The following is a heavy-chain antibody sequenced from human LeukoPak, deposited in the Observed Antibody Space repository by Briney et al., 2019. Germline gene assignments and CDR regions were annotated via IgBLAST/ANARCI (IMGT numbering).Heavy chain of an antibody. CDR3: ARTIEYYYDSSGYYYFDY. V-gene: IGHV1-2*02. Sequence: ASVKVSFKASGYTFTGYYMHWVRQAPGQGLEWMGWINPNSGGTNYAQKFQGRVTMTRDTSISTAYMELSRLRSDDTAVYYCARTIEYYYDSSGYYYFDYWGQGTLVTVSS. CDR1: GYTFTGYY. CDR2: INPNSGGT. J-gene: IGHJ4*02. D-gene: IGHD3-22*01.